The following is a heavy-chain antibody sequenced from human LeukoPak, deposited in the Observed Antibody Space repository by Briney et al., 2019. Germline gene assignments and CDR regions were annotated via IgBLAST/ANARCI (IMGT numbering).Heavy chain of an antibody. Sequence: ASVKVSCKASGYTFTSYDINWVRQATGQGLEWMGWMNPNSGNTGYAQKFQGRVTMTRNTSIGTAYMELSSLRSEDTAVYYCARGLRSRYCSSTSCRYYYYYYYMDVWGKGTTVTVSS. CDR1: GYTFTSYD. CDR3: ARGLRSRYCSSTSCRYYYYYYYMDV. V-gene: IGHV1-8*01. J-gene: IGHJ6*03. D-gene: IGHD2-2*01. CDR2: MNPNSGNT.